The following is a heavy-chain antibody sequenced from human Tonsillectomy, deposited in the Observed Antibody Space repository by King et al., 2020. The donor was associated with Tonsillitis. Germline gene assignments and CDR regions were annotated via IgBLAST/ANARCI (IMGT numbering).Heavy chain of an antibody. V-gene: IGHV2-70*01. CDR1: GFSLSTSGMC. Sequence: VTLKESGPALVKPTQTLTLTCTFSGFSLSTSGMCVSWIRQPPGKALEWLALIDWDDDKYYSTSLKTRLTISKDTSQNQVVLTMTNMDPVDTATYYCARCGVVARAFDYWGQGTLVTVSS. J-gene: IGHJ4*02. CDR2: IDWDDDK. CDR3: ARCGVVARAFDY. D-gene: IGHD3-22*01.